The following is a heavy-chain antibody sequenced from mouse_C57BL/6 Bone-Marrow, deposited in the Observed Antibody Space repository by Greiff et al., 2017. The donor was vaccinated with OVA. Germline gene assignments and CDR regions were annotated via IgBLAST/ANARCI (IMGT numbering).Heavy chain of an antibody. CDR3: ARGESYYGDYLRFDYAMDY. Sequence: EVQLQQSGPELVKPGASVKISCKASGYTFTDYYMNWVKQSHGKSLEWIGDINPNNGGTSYNQKFKGKATLTVDKSSSTAYMELRSLTSEDSAVYYCARGESYYGDYLRFDYAMDYWGQGTSVTVSS. CDR1: GYTFTDYY. CDR2: INPNNGGT. D-gene: IGHD2-13*01. J-gene: IGHJ4*01. V-gene: IGHV1-26*01.